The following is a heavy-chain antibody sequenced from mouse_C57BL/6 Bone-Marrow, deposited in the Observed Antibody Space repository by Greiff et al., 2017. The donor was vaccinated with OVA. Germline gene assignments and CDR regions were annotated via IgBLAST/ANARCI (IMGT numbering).Heavy chain of an antibody. J-gene: IGHJ4*01. D-gene: IGHD1-1*01. CDR1: GFTFSDYG. CDR2: ISSGSSTI. Sequence: EVHLVESGGGLVKPGGSLKLSCAASGFTFSDYGMHWVRQAPEKGLEWVAYISSGSSTIYYADTVKGRFTISRDNAKNTLFLQMTSLRSEDTAMYYCARPKFRITTVPRYYAMDYWGQGTSVTVSS. CDR3: ARPKFRITTVPRYYAMDY. V-gene: IGHV5-17*01.